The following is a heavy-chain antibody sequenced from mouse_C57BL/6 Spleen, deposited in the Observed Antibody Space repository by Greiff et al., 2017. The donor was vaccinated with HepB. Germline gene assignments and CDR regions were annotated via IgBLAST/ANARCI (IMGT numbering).Heavy chain of an antibody. D-gene: IGHD2-1*01. CDR2: ISSGGSYT. CDR1: GFTFSSYG. J-gene: IGHJ2*01. Sequence: EVQLVESGGDLVKPGGSLKLSCAASGFTFSSYGMSWVRQTPDKRLEWVATISSGGSYTYYPDSVKGRFTISRDNAKNTLYLQMSSLKSEDTAMYYCARPVTGYYFDYWGQGTTLTVSS. CDR3: ARPVTGYYFDY. V-gene: IGHV5-6*01.